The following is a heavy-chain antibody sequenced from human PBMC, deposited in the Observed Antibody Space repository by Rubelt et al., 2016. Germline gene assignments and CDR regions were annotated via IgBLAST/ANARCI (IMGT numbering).Heavy chain of an antibody. V-gene: IGHV3-48*02. CDR2: ISATGTTI. Sequence: GLEWVSYISATGTTIYYADSVKGRFTIARDNAKNSLSLQMDSLRDEDTAVYYCATRYCSGGSCQRYYGMDVWGQGATVTVSS. D-gene: IGHD2-15*01. CDR3: ATRYCSGGSCQRYYGMDV. J-gene: IGHJ6*02.